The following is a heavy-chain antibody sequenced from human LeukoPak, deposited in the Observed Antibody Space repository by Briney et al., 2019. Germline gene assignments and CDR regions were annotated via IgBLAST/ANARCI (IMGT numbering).Heavy chain of an antibody. CDR3: ARGALRYFDWSRDYYYYYGMDV. Sequence: PGRSLRLSCAASGFTFSSYAMHCVRQAPGKGLEWVAVLSYDGSNKYYADSVKGRFTISRDNSKNTLYLQMNSLRAEDTAVYYCARGALRYFDWSRDYYYYYGMDVWGQGTTVTVSS. CDR2: LSYDGSNK. J-gene: IGHJ6*02. CDR1: GFTFSSYA. D-gene: IGHD3-9*01. V-gene: IGHV3-30-3*01.